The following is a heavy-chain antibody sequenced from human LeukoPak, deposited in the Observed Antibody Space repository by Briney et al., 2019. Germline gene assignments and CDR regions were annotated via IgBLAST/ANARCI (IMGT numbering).Heavy chain of an antibody. CDR2: ISGSGGST. CDR3: AKGEEQLVLVSFDY. V-gene: IGHV3-23*01. D-gene: IGHD6-6*01. CDR1: GFTFSSYA. Sequence: PGGSLRLSCAASGFTFSSYAMSWVRQAPGKGLEWVSAISGSGGSTYYADSVKGRLTISRDNSKNTLYLQMNSLRAEDTAVYYCAKGEEQLVLVSFDYWGQGTLVTVSS. J-gene: IGHJ4*02.